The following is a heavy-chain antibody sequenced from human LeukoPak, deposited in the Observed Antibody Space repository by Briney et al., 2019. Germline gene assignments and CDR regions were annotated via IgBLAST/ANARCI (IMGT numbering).Heavy chain of an antibody. V-gene: IGHV3-11*04. Sequence: GGSLRLSCAASVFTFSDSYMSWIRQAPGRGLEWVSYIISSGSTIYYADSVKGRFTISRDNAKNSLYLQMNSLRAEDTAVYYCAREVEYYDFWSGYYLRFYYYYMDVWGKGTTVTVSS. J-gene: IGHJ6*03. CDR1: VFTFSDSY. CDR2: IISSGSTI. CDR3: AREVEYYDFWSGYYLRFYYYYMDV. D-gene: IGHD3-3*01.